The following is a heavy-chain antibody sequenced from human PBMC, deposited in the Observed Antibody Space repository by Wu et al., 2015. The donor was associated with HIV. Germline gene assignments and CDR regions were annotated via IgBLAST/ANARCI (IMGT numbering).Heavy chain of an antibody. CDR3: TTRKRGLWFGKLLGAFDL. CDR1: GDGFTSYA. J-gene: IGHJ3*01. Sequence: QVQLVQFGAEVKKPGSSVKVTCKASGDGFTSYAVSWVRQAPGQGLEWMGGINPLFGTTKHAQKFQDRVTFTTDESKSTAYMELSSLTSEDTAVYYCTTRKRGLWFGKLLGAFDLWGQGTVVIVSS. V-gene: IGHV1-69*05. D-gene: IGHD3-10*01. CDR2: INPLFGTT.